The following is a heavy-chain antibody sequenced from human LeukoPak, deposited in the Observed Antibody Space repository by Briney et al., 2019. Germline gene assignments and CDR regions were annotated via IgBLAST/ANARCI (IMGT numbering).Heavy chain of an antibody. CDR2: ISGSGGST. CDR1: GFTFSSYA. Sequence: EGSLRLSCAASGFTFSSYAMSWVRQAPGKGLEWVSAISGSGGSTYSADSVKGRFTISRDNSKNTLYLQMNSLRAEDTAVYYCAKDHVYSSGWTTDFDYWGQGTLVTVSS. V-gene: IGHV3-23*01. CDR3: AKDHVYSSGWTTDFDY. J-gene: IGHJ4*02. D-gene: IGHD6-19*01.